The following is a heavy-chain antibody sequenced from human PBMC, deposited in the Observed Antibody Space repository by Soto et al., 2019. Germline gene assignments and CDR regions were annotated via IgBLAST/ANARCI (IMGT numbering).Heavy chain of an antibody. D-gene: IGHD2-2*01. CDR1: GFDFGFHW. Sequence: EQLVESGGGLVQPGGSLRLSCTASGFDFGFHWLSWVRQAPGQGLEWVAHINPDGRGTFYMDSVKGRFAISRDNTKNSVYLQMNNLRVEDTAVYFCARSPYASGDLWGRGTLVAVSS. V-gene: IGHV3-7*03. CDR2: INPDGRGT. J-gene: IGHJ2*01. CDR3: ARSPYASGDL.